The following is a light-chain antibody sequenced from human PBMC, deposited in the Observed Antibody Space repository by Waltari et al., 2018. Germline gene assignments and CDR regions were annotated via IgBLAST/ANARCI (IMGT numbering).Light chain of an antibody. CDR2: GAS. CDR3: QQYDVSPLT. J-gene: IGKJ4*01. CDR1: QTVRTTY. V-gene: IGKV3-20*01. Sequence: EIVLTQSTGTLSLSPGERATLSCRASQTVRTTYLAWYQQKPGQAPTLLIYGASSRATGIPERFSGSGSGTDFSLPISSLEPEDFAVYYCQQYDVSPLTFGGGTKVEIK.